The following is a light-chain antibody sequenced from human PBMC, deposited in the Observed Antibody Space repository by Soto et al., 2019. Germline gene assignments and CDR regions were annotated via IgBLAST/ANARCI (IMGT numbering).Light chain of an antibody. V-gene: IGKV3-20*01. CDR2: DAS. J-gene: IGKJ2*01. Sequence: EIVLTQSPGTLSLSPGERATLSCRASQNINSIYLAWYQQKPGQAPRLLIYDASSRATGIPDRFSGSGSGTDFTLTISRLEPEDFAVYYCQQYDSSPYTFGQGTKVDNK. CDR3: QQYDSSPYT. CDR1: QNINSIY.